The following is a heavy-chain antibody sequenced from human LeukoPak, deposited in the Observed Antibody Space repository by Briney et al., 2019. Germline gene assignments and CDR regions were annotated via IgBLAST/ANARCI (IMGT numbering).Heavy chain of an antibody. D-gene: IGHD2-2*01. CDR3: ANGGIVVVPAAIQTYFDY. CDR2: ISGSGGST. CDR1: GFTFSSYA. V-gene: IGHV3-23*01. J-gene: IGHJ4*02. Sequence: PGGSLRLSCAASGFTFSSYAMSWVRQAPGKGLEWVSAISGSGGSTYYADSVKGRFTISRDNSKNTLYLQMNSLRAEDTAVYYCANGGIVVVPAAIQTYFDYWGQGTLVTVSS.